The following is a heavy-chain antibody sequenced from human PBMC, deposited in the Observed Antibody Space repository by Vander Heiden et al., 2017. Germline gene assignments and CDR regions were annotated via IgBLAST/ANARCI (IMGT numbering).Heavy chain of an antibody. V-gene: IGHV3-33*01. D-gene: IGHD6-19*01. CDR2: IWYDGSNK. Sequence: QVQLVESGGGVVQPGRSLSLSCAASGFPFSSYGRHWVRQAPGKGLEWVAVIWYDGSNKYYADSVKGRFTISRDNSKNTLYLQMNSLRAEDTAVYYCARARSGSGWYYIDYWGQGTLVTVSS. J-gene: IGHJ4*02. CDR3: ARARSGSGWYYIDY. CDR1: GFPFSSYG.